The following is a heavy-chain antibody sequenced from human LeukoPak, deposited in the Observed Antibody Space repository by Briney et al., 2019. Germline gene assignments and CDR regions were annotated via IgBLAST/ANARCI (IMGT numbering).Heavy chain of an antibody. D-gene: IGHD6-19*01. V-gene: IGHV6-1*01. CDR3: ARDFGNSGWYTFDY. CDR2: TYYRSKWYN. Sequence: SQTLSLTCAISGDSVSSNNGAWNWIGQSPSRGLEWLGRTYYRSKWYNDYAESMKGRITINPDTSKNQFSLQLNSVTPDDTAVYYCARDFGNSGWYTFDYWGQGSLVTVSS. CDR1: GDSVSSNNGA. J-gene: IGHJ4*02.